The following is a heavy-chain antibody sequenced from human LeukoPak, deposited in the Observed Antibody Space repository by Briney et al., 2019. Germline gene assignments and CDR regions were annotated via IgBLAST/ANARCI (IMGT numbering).Heavy chain of an antibody. Sequence: SETLSLTCAVYGGSFSGYYWSWIRQPPGKGLEWIGEINHSGSTNYNPSLKSRVTISVDTSKNQFSLKLSSATAADTAVYYCARGGVYYGSGSYYRYWGQGTLVTVSS. CDR1: GGSFSGYY. D-gene: IGHD3-10*01. J-gene: IGHJ4*02. CDR3: ARGGVYYGSGSYYRY. V-gene: IGHV4-34*01. CDR2: INHSGST.